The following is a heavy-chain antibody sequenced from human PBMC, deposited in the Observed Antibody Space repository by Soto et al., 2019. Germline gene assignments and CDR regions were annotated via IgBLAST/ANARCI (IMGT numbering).Heavy chain of an antibody. D-gene: IGHD6-13*01. V-gene: IGHV3-74*01. Sequence: EVQLVESGGGLVQPGRSLRLSCAASGFTFSSYWMHWVRQAPGKGLVWVSRINSDGSSTSYADSVKGRFTISRDNAKKTLYLTLNRLSAEDTAVYSCASMSSSRWYSFDTWGPGTLVTVSS. J-gene: IGHJ5*02. CDR2: INSDGSST. CDR1: GFTFSSYW. CDR3: ASMSSSRWYSFDT.